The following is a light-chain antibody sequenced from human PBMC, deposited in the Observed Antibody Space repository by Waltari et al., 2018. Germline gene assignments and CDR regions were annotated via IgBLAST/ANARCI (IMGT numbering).Light chain of an antibody. J-gene: IGKJ1*01. CDR2: DAS. Sequence: DTVLTQSPATLYVSLGARVTLSCRASQTINNNLAWYQLKPGQAPRLLIYDASTRATGIPARFSGSGSGTEFALTISGLQSEDFAIYYCQQYNHWQWTFGQGTRVDIK. CDR3: QQYNHWQWT. CDR1: QTINNN. V-gene: IGKV3D-15*01.